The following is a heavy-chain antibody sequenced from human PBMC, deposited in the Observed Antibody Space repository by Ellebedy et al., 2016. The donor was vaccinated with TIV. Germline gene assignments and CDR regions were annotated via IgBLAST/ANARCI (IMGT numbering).Heavy chain of an antibody. CDR2: IKEDGSKQ. CDR3: ARWYIVTSMLYGMDV. J-gene: IGHJ6*02. V-gene: IGHV3-7*01. CDR1: GFTFSRYD. Sequence: GESLKISXVASGFTFSRYDLSWVRQAPGKGLEWVANIKEDGSKQNYVESVDGRFTISRDNAKNSLYLQMNSLRAEDTAVYYCARWYIVTSMLYGMDVWGQGTTVTVSS. D-gene: IGHD5-12*01.